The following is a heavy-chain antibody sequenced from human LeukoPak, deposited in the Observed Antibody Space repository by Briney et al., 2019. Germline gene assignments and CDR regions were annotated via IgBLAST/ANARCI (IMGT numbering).Heavy chain of an antibody. D-gene: IGHD1-1*01. CDR1: GYSISSGYY. Sequence: PSETLSLTCTVSGYSISSGYYWGWIRQPPGKGLEWIGNIYYSGSTCYNPSLKSRVTISVDTSKNQFSLKLSSVTAADTAVYYCATLTTPGWFNPWGQGTLVTVSS. CDR2: IYYSGST. J-gene: IGHJ5*02. V-gene: IGHV4-38-2*02. CDR3: ATLTTPGWFNP.